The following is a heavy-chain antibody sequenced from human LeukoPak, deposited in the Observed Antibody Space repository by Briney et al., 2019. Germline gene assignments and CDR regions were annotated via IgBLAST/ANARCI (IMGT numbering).Heavy chain of an antibody. Sequence: GGSLRLSCAASGFTFSSYEMNWVRQAPGKGLEWVSYISSSGSTIYYADSVKGRFTISRDNAKNSLYLQMNSLRAEDTAVYYCARAGGEEDKYYYYMDVWGKGTTVTVSS. CDR2: ISSSGSTI. D-gene: IGHD3-10*01. V-gene: IGHV3-48*03. CDR1: GFTFSSYE. CDR3: ARAGGEEDKYYYYMDV. J-gene: IGHJ6*03.